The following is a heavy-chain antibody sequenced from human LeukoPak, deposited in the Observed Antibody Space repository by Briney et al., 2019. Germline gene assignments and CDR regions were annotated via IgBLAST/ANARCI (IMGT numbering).Heavy chain of an antibody. J-gene: IGHJ6*03. CDR3: AKVQGGTSYYYYYMDV. CDR1: GFTFSRYW. D-gene: IGHD1-26*01. Sequence: GGSLRLSCAASGFTFSRYWMSWVRQAPGKGLEWVAFIRYDGSNKYYADSVKGRFTISRDNSKNTLYLQMNSLRAEDTAVYYCAKVQGGTSYYYYYMDVWGKGTTVTISS. CDR2: IRYDGSNK. V-gene: IGHV3-30*02.